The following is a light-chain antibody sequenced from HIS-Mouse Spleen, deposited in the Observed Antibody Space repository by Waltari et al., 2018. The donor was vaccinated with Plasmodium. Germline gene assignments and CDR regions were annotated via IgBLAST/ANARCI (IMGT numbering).Light chain of an antibody. V-gene: IGKV1-8*01. CDR3: QQYYSYPFT. Sequence: AIRMTQSPSSLSAPTGDRVTITCRASQGISSYLAWYQQKPGKAPKLLIYAESTLQSGVPSRFSGSGSGTDFTLTISCLQSEDFATYYCQQYYSYPFTFGPGTKVDIK. J-gene: IGKJ3*01. CDR2: AES. CDR1: QGISSY.